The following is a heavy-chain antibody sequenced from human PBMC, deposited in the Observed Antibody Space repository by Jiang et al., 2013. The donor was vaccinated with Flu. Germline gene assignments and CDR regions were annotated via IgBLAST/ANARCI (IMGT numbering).Heavy chain of an antibody. D-gene: IGHD2-15*01. CDR2: INTNTGNP. CDR1: GYTFTSYA. J-gene: IGHJ5*02. Sequence: ELKKPGASVRVSCKASGYTFTSYAMNWVRQAPGQGLEWMGWINTNTGNPTYAQGFTGRFVFSLDTSVSTAYLQISSLKAEDSAVYYCARVRHCSGDSCSRFDPWGQGTLVTVSS. CDR3: ARVRHCSGDSCSRFDP. V-gene: IGHV7-4-1*02.